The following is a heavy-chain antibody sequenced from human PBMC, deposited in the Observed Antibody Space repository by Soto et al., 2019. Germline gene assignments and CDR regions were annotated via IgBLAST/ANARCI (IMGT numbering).Heavy chain of an antibody. Sequence: QAQLEQSGGEVKKPGSSVTVSCKASRVAFSKFIVTWVRQAPGVGLEWVGGIIPVFGTVNYAQKFQGRVTITADESTSTSYMEVNNLRSEDTAVYYCAKVRYSSPMGYYYGMDVWGQGTTVTVSS. CDR1: RVAFSKFI. V-gene: IGHV1-69*01. CDR3: AKVRYSSPMGYYYGMDV. J-gene: IGHJ6*02. CDR2: IIPVFGTV. D-gene: IGHD2-2*01.